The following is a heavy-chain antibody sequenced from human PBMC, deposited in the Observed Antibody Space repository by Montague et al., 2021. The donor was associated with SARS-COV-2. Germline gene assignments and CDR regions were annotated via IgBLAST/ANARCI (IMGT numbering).Heavy chain of an antibody. V-gene: IGHV3-30*04. D-gene: IGHD5-18*01. CDR2: ISYDGSNK. CDR3: ARAVAWIQLWLHYYYYGMDV. J-gene: IGHJ6*02. Sequence: SRRLSWSASGSTFSSYAMHWVRQAPGKGLEWVAVISYDGSNKYYLDSVKGRFTISRDNAKNSLYLQMNSLRAEDTAVYYCARAVAWIQLWLHYYYYGMDVWGQGTTVTASS. CDR1: GSTFSSYA.